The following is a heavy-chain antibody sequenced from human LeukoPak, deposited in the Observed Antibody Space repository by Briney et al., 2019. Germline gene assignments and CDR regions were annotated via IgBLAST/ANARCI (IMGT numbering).Heavy chain of an antibody. CDR1: GYNFTNYY. V-gene: IGHV5-51*01. J-gene: IGHJ3*02. CDR3: ARPATRGVIIAHDAFDI. Sequence: GESLKISCKGSGYNFTNYYVGWVRQMPGKGLEWMGIFHLGYSDLRYSPSFQGQITISADKSISTAYLQWSSPKASDTAMYYCARPATRGVIIAHDAFDIWGQGTMVTVSS. D-gene: IGHD3-10*01. CDR2: FHLGYSDL.